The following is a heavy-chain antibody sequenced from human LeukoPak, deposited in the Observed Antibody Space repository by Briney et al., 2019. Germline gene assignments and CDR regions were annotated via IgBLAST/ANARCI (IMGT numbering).Heavy chain of an antibody. J-gene: IGHJ6*03. D-gene: IGHD7-27*01. CDR3: ARNRGADMDV. V-gene: IGHV1-69*05. CDR2: IILIFGTA. CDR1: GGTFSSYA. Sequence: WASVKVSCKASGGTFSSYAISWVRQAPGQGLEWMGGIILIFGTANYAQKFQGRVTITTDESTSTAYMELSSLRSEDTAVYYCARNRGADMDVWGKGTTVTVSS.